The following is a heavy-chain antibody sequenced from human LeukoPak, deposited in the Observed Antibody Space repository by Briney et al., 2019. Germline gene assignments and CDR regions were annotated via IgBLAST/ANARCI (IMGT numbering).Heavy chain of an antibody. V-gene: IGHV4-4*08. CDR3: ARARYYYGSGSPYFDY. CDR2: IYTSGST. J-gene: IGHJ4*02. Sequence: SETLSLTCTVSGGSFSSYYWTWIRQPPGKGLEWIGRIYTSGSTNYNPSLKSRVTISVDTSKNQFSLKLGSVTAADTAVYYCARARYYYGSGSPYFDYWGQGTLVTVSS. CDR1: GGSFSSYY. D-gene: IGHD3-10*01.